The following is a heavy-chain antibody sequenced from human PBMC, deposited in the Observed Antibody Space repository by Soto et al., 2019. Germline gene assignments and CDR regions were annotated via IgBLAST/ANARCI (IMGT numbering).Heavy chain of an antibody. Sequence: QVQLVESGGGVVQPGRSLRLSCAASGFTFSSYGMHWVRQAPGKGLEWVAVISYDGSNKYYADSVKGRFTISRDNSKNTLYPQKNSRGGEARAVYYWARPRRGLFLTREYFHHWGQGPLVTVSS. D-gene: IGHD2-21*01. CDR1: GFTFSSYG. J-gene: IGHJ1*01. V-gene: IGHV3-30*03. CDR3: ARPRRGLFLTREYFHH. CDR2: ISYDGSNK.